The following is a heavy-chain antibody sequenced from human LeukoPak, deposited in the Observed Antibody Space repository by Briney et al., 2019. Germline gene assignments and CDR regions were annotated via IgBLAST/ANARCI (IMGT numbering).Heavy chain of an antibody. CDR1: GGSISSSSYY. J-gene: IGHJ5*02. CDR2: IYYSGIT. CDR3: ARHEFVGVIVVVPAYNWFDP. Sequence: PSETLSLTCTVSGGSISSSSYYWGWIRQPPGKGLEWIGSIYYSGITYYNPSLKSRVTISVDTSKNQFSLKLSSVTAADTAVYYCARHEFVGVIVVVPAYNWFDPWGQGTLVTVSS. D-gene: IGHD2-2*01. V-gene: IGHV4-39*01.